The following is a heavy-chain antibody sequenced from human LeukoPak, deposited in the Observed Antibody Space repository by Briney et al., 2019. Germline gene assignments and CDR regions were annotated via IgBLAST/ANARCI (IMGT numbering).Heavy chain of an antibody. CDR1: GFTFSSYG. CDR2: IRYDGSNK. CDR3: AKGKAVVGAAGPDY. V-gene: IGHV3-30*02. Sequence: GGSLRLSCAASGFTFSSYGMHWVRQAPGKGLEWVAFIRYDGSNKYYADSVKGRFTISRDNSKNTLYLQMNSLRAEDTAIYYCAKGKAVVGAAGPDYWGQGTLVTVSS. J-gene: IGHJ4*02. D-gene: IGHD2-15*01.